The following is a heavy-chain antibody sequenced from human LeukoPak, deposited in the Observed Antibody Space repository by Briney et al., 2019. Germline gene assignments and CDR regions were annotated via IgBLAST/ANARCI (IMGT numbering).Heavy chain of an antibody. CDR3: ARDRLHWVPPPPPSATDYYMDV. J-gene: IGHJ6*03. CDR2: VSAYNGNT. V-gene: IGHV1-18*01. CDR1: GYTFTSYG. D-gene: IGHD1-1*01. Sequence: GASVKVSCKASGYTFTSYGISWVRQAPGQGLEWMGWVSAYNGNTNYAQKLQGRVTMTTDTSTSTAYMELRSLRSDGTAVYYCARDRLHWVPPPPPSATDYYMDVWGKGTTVTVSS.